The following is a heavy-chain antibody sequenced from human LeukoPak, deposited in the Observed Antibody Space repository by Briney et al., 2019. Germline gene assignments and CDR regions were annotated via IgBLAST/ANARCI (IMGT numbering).Heavy chain of an antibody. CDR3: ARIPLYSRGWYWAH. D-gene: IGHD6-19*01. CDR2: IKQDGSEK. Sequence: PGGSLRLSCTASGFTFSGYWTTWVRQAPGEGLEWMANIKQDGSEKYYVDSVKGRFTISRDNTKNSLYLQMNSLRAEDTAVYYCARIPLYSRGWYWAHWGQGNLVTVSS. CDR1: GFTFSGYW. V-gene: IGHV3-7*01. J-gene: IGHJ1*01.